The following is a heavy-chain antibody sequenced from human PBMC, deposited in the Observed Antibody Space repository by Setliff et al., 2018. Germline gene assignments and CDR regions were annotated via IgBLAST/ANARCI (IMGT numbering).Heavy chain of an antibody. V-gene: IGHV4-61*09. CDR1: GGSISSDSHY. J-gene: IGHJ6*03. Sequence: SETLSLTCTVSGGSISSDSHYWGWVRQPAGKGLELIGQIYTNGRTNYNPSLKSRLTISLDTSKNQFSLRLNSVTAADTAVYYYARGITSGGYWGQRFLYLDVWGRGTTVTVSS. CDR2: IYTNGRT. D-gene: IGHD3-22*01. CDR3: ARGITSGGYWGQRFLYLDV.